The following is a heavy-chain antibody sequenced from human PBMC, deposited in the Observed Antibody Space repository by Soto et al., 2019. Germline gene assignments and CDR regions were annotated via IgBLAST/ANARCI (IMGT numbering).Heavy chain of an antibody. V-gene: IGHV4-59*01. CDR2: VYYTGST. CDR3: AKWFGGCRD. CDR1: GFSINNYY. D-gene: IGHD3-10*01. J-gene: IGHJ4*02. Sequence: SETLSLTCTVSGFSINNYYWIWIRQPPGKGLEWIGYVYYTGSTNYSPSLKSRVTMSVDTSKNQFSLKLSSVTAADTAVYYCAKWFGGCRDWGQGTLVTVSS.